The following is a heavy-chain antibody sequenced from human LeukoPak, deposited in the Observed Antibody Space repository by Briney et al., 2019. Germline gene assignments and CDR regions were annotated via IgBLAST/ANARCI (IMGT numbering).Heavy chain of an antibody. V-gene: IGHV3-74*01. Sequence: GGSLRLSCAASGFTFCSSWMNRVRQAPGKGLVWVSRINTDGSSTSYAGSVMGRFTISRDNAKNTVYLQMSGLRAEDSAVYYCACCWAGTGSIYWGRRTLVTVSS. CDR3: ACCWAGTGSIY. CDR2: INTDGSST. D-gene: IGHD3-16*01. CDR1: GFTFCSSW. J-gene: IGHJ4*02.